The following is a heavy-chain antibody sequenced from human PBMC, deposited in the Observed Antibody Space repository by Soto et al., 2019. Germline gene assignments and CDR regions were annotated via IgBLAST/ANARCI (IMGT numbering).Heavy chain of an antibody. J-gene: IGHJ2*01. V-gene: IGHV3-53*04. CDR1: GFTVSSNY. D-gene: IGHD6-13*01. CDR2: IYSGGST. CDR3: ARAGAAAVTNWYFDL. Sequence: PGGSLRLSCAASGFTVSSNYMSWVRQAPGKGLEWVSVIYSGGSTYYADSVKGRFTISRHNSKNTLYLQMNSLRAEDTAVYYCARAGAAAVTNWYFDLWGRGTLVTVSS.